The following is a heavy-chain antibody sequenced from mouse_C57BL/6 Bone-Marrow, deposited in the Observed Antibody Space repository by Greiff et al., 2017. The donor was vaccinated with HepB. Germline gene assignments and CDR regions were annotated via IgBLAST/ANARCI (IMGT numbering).Heavy chain of an antibody. CDR2: IDPENGDT. J-gene: IGHJ2*01. CDR3: TTKTIVTFDY. Sequence: VQLQQSGAELVRPGASVKLSCTASGFNIKDDYMHWVKQRPEQGLEWIGWIDPENGDTEYASKFQGKATIPADTSSNTAYLQLSSLTSEDTAVYYCTTKTIVTFDYWGQGTTLTVSS. V-gene: IGHV14-4*01. CDR1: GFNIKDDY. D-gene: IGHD2-5*01.